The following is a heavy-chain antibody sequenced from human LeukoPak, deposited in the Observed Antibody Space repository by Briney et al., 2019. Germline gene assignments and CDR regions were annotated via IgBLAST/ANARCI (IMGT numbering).Heavy chain of an antibody. Sequence: ASVKVSRKASGCTFTKYYIHWVRQAPGQGLEWMGLINPGGDNTNYAQNFQGRVTMTRDTSTSTVYMELSSLRSEDTAIYYCARIRDGYNDAYDIWGQGTVVTVPS. V-gene: IGHV1-46*01. CDR3: ARIRDGYNDAYDI. J-gene: IGHJ3*02. CDR2: INPGGDNT. D-gene: IGHD5-24*01. CDR1: GCTFTKYY.